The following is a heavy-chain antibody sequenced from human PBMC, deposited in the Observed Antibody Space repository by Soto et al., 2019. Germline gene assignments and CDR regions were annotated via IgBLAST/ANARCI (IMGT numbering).Heavy chain of an antibody. Sequence: QVQLQQWGAGLLKPSETLSLTCAVYGGSFSGYYWSWIRQPPGKGLEWIGEINHSGSTNYHPSLKSRVTISGDTSTNECSRKLSSVSAADTAVYYCASRPYSSSWYGGNWFDPWGQGTLVTVSS. CDR1: GGSFSGYY. V-gene: IGHV4-34*01. CDR3: ASRPYSSSWYGGNWFDP. J-gene: IGHJ5*02. D-gene: IGHD6-13*01. CDR2: INHSGST.